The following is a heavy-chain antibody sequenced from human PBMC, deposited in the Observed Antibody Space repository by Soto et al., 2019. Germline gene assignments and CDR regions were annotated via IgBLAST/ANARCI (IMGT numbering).Heavy chain of an antibody. Sequence: QVQLVESGGDVVQPGRSLRLSCAASGFTFSANAMHWVRQAPGKGLEWVAVIAYDGTIKNYADSVKGRFTISRDYSKNTLQQQKNSMGHEDTAVYYCARGKFKGASDYLDYWGQGTLVTVSS. J-gene: IGHJ4*02. CDR3: ARGKFKGASDYLDY. D-gene: IGHD1-26*01. V-gene: IGHV3-30-3*01. CDR2: IAYDGTIK. CDR1: GFTFSANA.